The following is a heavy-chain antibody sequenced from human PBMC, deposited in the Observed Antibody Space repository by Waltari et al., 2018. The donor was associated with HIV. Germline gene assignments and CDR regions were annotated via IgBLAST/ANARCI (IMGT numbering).Heavy chain of an antibody. CDR1: GFTFIKFS. Sequence: QLLESGGGLVKPGGSLSTSCVGSGFTFIKFSMNWVGRAPGEGLEWLSGISGSGGNKYYADSVKGRISISRENSQNTVYLQINSLRVDDTATYYCAKTVPTVTSIFEGLDVWGQGAMVIVSS. D-gene: IGHD4-17*01. CDR3: AKTVPTVTSIFEGLDV. V-gene: IGHV3-23*01. J-gene: IGHJ3*01. CDR2: ISGSGGNK.